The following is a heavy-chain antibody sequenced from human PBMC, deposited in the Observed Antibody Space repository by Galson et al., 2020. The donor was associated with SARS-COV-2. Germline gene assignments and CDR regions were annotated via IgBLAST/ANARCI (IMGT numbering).Heavy chain of an antibody. CDR3: ARIGYSSSALDY. V-gene: IGHV3-7*03. CDR2: IKQDGSDK. CDR1: GFTFSNYW. Sequence: GGSLRLSCEASGFTFSNYWMTWVRQAPGKGLEWVANIKQDGSDKYYVDSVKGRFTFSRDNAKKSVYLQMNSLRAEDTAVYYCARIGYSSSALDYWGQGTLVTVSS. J-gene: IGHJ4*02. D-gene: IGHD6-19*01.